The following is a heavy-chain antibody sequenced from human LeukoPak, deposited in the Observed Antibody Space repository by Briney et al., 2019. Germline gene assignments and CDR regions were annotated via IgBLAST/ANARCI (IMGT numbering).Heavy chain of an antibody. V-gene: IGHV3-7*04. CDR3: ARAYSRDVFTKYYFDY. CDR2: IKQDGSEK. Sequence: HPGGSLRLSCAASGFTFSSYWMSWVRQAPGKGLEWVANIKQDGSEKYYVDSVKGRFTISRDNAKNSLYLQMNSLRAEDTAVYYCARAYSRDVFTKYYFDYWGQGTLVTVSS. CDR1: GFTFSSYW. D-gene: IGHD6-13*01. J-gene: IGHJ4*02.